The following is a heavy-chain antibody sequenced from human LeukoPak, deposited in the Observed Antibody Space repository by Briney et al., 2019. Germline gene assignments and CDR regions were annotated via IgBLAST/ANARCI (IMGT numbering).Heavy chain of an antibody. Sequence: SETLSLTCTVSGGSISSYYWSWIRHPAGKGLEWLGRIYTSGSTNYNPSLKSRVTMSVDTSKNQFSLKLSSVTAADTAVYYCARDTYYDFWSGYYWDYWGQGTLVTVSS. J-gene: IGHJ4*02. D-gene: IGHD3-3*01. V-gene: IGHV4-4*07. CDR3: ARDTYYDFWSGYYWDY. CDR2: IYTSGST. CDR1: GGSISSYY.